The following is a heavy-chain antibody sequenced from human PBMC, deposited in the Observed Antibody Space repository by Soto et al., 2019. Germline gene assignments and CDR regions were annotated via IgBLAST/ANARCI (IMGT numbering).Heavy chain of an antibody. CDR1: GGSISSYY. J-gene: IGHJ6*03. D-gene: IGHD2-21*01. Sequence: SETLSLTCTVSGGSISSYYWSWIRQPPGKGLEWIGYIYYSGSTNYNPSLKSRVPISVDTSKNQFSLKLSAVTAADTAVYYCARHHEDQSHNSDYYYMDVWGKGTTVTVSS. V-gene: IGHV4-59*08. CDR2: IYYSGST. CDR3: ARHHEDQSHNSDYYYMDV.